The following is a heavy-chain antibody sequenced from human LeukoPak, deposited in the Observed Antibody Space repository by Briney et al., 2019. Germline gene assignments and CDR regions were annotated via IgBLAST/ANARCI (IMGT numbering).Heavy chain of an antibody. CDR1: GYSFNTYW. D-gene: IGHD2-15*01. CDR2: IYPGDFNT. V-gene: IGHV5-51*01. J-gene: IGHJ4*02. CDR3: ARGYSFDY. Sequence: GESLKISCKGSGYSFNTYWIGWVRQMPGKGLEWMGIIYPGDFNTRYSPSFQGQVTISADKSISTAYLQWSSLKASDTAIYYCARGYSFDYWGQGTLVTVSS.